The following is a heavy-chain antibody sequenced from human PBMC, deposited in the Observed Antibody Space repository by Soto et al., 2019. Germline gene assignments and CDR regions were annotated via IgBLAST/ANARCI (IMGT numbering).Heavy chain of an antibody. CDR2: IIPIFGTA. J-gene: IGHJ4*02. CDR3: ARAGLYYYDSSGYQGFDY. V-gene: IGHV1-69*13. CDR1: GGTFSSYA. D-gene: IGHD3-22*01. Sequence: SVKVSCKASGGTFSSYAISWVRQAPGQGLEWMGGIIPIFGTANYAQKFQGRVTITADESTSTAYMELSSLRSEDTAVYYRARAGLYYYDSSGYQGFDYWGQGTLVTFSS.